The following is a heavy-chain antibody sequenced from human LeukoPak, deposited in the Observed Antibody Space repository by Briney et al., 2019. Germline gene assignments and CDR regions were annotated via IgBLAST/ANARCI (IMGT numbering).Heavy chain of an antibody. J-gene: IGHJ6*03. CDR2: ISAYNGNT. CDR1: GYTFTSYG. CDR3: ARDAIGILTGYYIFGYYCYYMDV. D-gene: IGHD3-9*01. V-gene: IGHV1-18*01. Sequence: ASVKVSCKASGYTFTSYGISWVRQAPGQGLEWMGWISAYNGNTNYAQKLQGRVTMTTDTSTSTAYMELRSLRSDDTAVYYCARDAIGILTGYYIFGYYCYYMDVWGKGTTVTISS.